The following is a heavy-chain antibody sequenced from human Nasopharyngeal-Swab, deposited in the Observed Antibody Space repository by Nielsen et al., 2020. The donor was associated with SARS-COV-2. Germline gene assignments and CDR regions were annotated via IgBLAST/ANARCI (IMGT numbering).Heavy chain of an antibody. D-gene: IGHD5-18*01. CDR2: ISWNSGST. Sequence: GGSLRLSCAASGFTFDDSAFHWVRQAPGKGLEWVSGISWNSGSTNYADSVKGRFTISRDNAKNSLYLQMNSLRVEDTALYYCVKDIQRGYSYGLDYWGQGTPVTVS. J-gene: IGHJ4*02. V-gene: IGHV3-9*01. CDR3: VKDIQRGYSYGLDY. CDR1: GFTFDDSA.